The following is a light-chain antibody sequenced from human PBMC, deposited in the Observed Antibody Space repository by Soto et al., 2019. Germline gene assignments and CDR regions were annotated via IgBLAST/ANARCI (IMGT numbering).Light chain of an antibody. J-gene: IGKJ2*01. Sequence: EIVLTQSPGTLALSPGERGTLSCRASQSVTNNYLTWYQQRPGQAPRLLIYDASNRATGVPDRFSGSGSGTEFTLTISRLEPEDFAVYYCQQCAHSPRTFGQGTRLEMK. CDR1: QSVTNNY. V-gene: IGKV3-20*01. CDR3: QQCAHSPRT. CDR2: DAS.